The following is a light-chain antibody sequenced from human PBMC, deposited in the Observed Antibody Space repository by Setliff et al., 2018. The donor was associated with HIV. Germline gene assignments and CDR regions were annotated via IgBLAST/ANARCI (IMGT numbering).Light chain of an antibody. J-gene: IGLJ1*01. CDR2: KDS. CDR3: QVWDSSSDHYV. V-gene: IGLV3-21*02. Sequence: SYELTPPPSVSVAPGETARITCGGNDIGSKSVHWYQQRPGQAPVLVVYKDSARPSGIPVRFSGSNSGNTATLTISRVEAGDEADYYCQVWDSSSDHYVFGTGTKVTVL. CDR1: DIGSKS.